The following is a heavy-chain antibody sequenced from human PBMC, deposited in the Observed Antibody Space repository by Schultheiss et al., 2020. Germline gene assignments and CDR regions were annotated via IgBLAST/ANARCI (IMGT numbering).Heavy chain of an antibody. D-gene: IGHD2-15*01. CDR3: ARERMDYGMDV. V-gene: IGHV3-73*01. J-gene: IGHJ6*02. Sequence: GSLKISCVASGFTFSDYYMNWIRQAPGKGLEWVGRIRSKANSYATAYAASVKGRFTISRDDSKNTAYLQMNSLRAEDTAVYYCARERMDYGMDVWGQGTTVTVSS. CDR1: GFTFSDYY. CDR2: IRSKANSYAT.